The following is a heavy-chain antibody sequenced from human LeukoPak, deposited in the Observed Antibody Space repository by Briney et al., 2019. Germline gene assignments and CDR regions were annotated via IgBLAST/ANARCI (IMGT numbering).Heavy chain of an antibody. J-gene: IGHJ4*01. CDR3: ARDAQRGFDYSNSLEY. CDR1: GFIFSHYG. V-gene: IGHV3-33*01. Sequence: PGRSLRLSCAASGFIFSHYGMHWVRQAPGKGLEWVAVIWSDASNRFYAGSVKGRFTISRDNSQNTLFLQMNSLRAEDTAMYYCARDAQRGFDYSNSLEYWGHGTLVTASS. D-gene: IGHD4-11*01. CDR2: IWSDASNR.